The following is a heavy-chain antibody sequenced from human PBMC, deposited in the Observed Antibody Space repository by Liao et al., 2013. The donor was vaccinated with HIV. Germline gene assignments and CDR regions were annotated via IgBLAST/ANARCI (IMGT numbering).Heavy chain of an antibody. CDR1: GGSISSSSYF. Sequence: QVQLQQWGAGLLKPSETLSLTCTVSGGSISSSSYFWAWIRQPPGKGLEWIGSIYYSGSTYSNPSLKSRVTISLDTPKNQLSLKLSSVTAADTAVYYCATQLDYDAFDIWGQGTMVTVSS. J-gene: IGHJ3*02. D-gene: IGHD1-1*01. CDR2: IYYSGST. V-gene: IGHV4-39*07. CDR3: ATQLDYDAFDI.